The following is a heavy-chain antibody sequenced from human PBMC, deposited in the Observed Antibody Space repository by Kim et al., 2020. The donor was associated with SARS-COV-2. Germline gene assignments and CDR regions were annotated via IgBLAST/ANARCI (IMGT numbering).Heavy chain of an antibody. D-gene: IGHD3-10*01. CDR2: INAGNRNT. CDR1: GYTFTSYA. CDR3: ARGIWLPLYYPWFDP. V-gene: IGHV1-3*01. J-gene: IGHJ5*02. Sequence: ASVKVSCKASGYTFTSYAMHWVRQAPGQRLEWMGWINAGNRNTKYSQKFQGRVTITRDTSASTAYMELSSLRSEDTAVYYCARGIWLPLYYPWFDPGAREPWSPSPQ.